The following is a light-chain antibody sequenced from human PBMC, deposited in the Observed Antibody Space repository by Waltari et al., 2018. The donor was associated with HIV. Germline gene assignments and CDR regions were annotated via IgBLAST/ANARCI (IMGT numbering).Light chain of an antibody. J-gene: IGLJ2*01. Sequence: QSVLTQPPSVSGAPGQRVTISCTVSSPNIGPIPDVHWYQQVPGTAPKLLIYGNSNRPAGVPDRFSGSKSGTSASLAIAGLQAEDEADYYCQSYDTSLSGVVFGGGTKLTVL. CDR3: QSYDTSLSGVV. CDR2: GNS. V-gene: IGLV1-40*01. CDR1: SPNIGPIPD.